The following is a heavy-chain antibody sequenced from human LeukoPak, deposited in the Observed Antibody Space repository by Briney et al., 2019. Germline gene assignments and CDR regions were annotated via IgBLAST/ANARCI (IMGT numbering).Heavy chain of an antibody. CDR2: IIPIFGTS. CDR3: ARDGRHRYYYDSSGFYGSWFDP. J-gene: IGHJ5*02. V-gene: IGHV1-69*13. Sequence: SVKVSCKASGGTFSNYAFTWVRQAPGQGLEWMGGIIPIFGTSNYAQKFQGRVTITADESTSTAYMELRSLRSDDTAVYYCARDGRHRYYYDSSGFYGSWFDPWGQGTLVTVSS. CDR1: GGTFSNYA. D-gene: IGHD3-22*01.